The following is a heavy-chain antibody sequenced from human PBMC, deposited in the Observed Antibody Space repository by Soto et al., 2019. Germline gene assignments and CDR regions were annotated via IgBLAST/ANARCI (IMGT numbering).Heavy chain of an antibody. J-gene: IGHJ4*02. CDR2: IYDSGST. CDR1: GGSISSGDYY. CDR3: ARMDPISIAAAGTLDY. V-gene: IGHV4-30-4*01. D-gene: IGHD6-13*01. Sequence: LSLTCTFSGGSISSGDYYWGWVRQPPGKGLEWIGNIYDSGSTYYNPSLRSRVTTSVDTSKNQFSLNLSSVTAADTAVYYCARMDPISIAAAGTLDYWGQGTLVTVSS.